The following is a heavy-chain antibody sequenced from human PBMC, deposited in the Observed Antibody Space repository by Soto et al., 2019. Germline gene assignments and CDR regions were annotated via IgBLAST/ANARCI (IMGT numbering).Heavy chain of an antibody. CDR1: GFTFSGYG. CDR2: IWYDGSNK. D-gene: IGHD5-18*01. V-gene: IGHV3-33*01. J-gene: IGHJ4*02. Sequence: PGGSLRLSCAASGFTFSGYGMHWVRQAPGKGLEWVAVIWYDGSNKYYADSVKGRFTISRDNSKNTLYLQMNSLRADEMAVYFCARMAVTPYYFDYWGQGTLVTVSS. CDR3: ARMAVTPYYFDY.